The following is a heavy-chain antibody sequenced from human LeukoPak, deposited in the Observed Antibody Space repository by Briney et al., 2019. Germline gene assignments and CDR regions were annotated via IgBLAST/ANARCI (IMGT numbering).Heavy chain of an antibody. D-gene: IGHD2-2*01. Sequence: ASVKVSCKASGYTLTGYYMHWVRQAPGQGLEWMGWINPNSGGTNYAQKFQGRVTMTRDTSISTAYMELSRLRSDDTAVYYCARDNSTSWGWFDPWGQGTLVTVSS. CDR1: GYTLTGYY. CDR2: INPNSGGT. CDR3: ARDNSTSWGWFDP. V-gene: IGHV1-2*02. J-gene: IGHJ5*02.